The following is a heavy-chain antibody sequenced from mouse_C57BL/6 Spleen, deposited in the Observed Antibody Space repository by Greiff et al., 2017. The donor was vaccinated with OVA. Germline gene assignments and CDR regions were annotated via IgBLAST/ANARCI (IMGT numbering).Heavy chain of an antibody. J-gene: IGHJ3*01. D-gene: IGHD4-1*01. CDR1: GYSITRGYY. V-gene: IGHV3-6*01. CDR2: ISYDGSN. Sequence: EVQLQESGPGLVKPSQSLSLTCSVTGYSITRGYYWNWIRQFPGNKLEWMGYISYDGSNNYNPSLKNRISITRDTSKNQFFLKLNSVTTEDTATYYCARGNGTFFFAYWGQGTLVTVSA. CDR3: ARGNGTFFFAY.